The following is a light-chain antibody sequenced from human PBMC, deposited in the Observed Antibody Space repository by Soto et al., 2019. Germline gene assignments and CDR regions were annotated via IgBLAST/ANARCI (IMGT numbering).Light chain of an antibody. CDR2: GAS. J-gene: IGKJ1*01. CDR3: QQYNNWPAT. CDR1: QSVSSN. V-gene: IGKV3-15*01. Sequence: EIVMTQSAATLSVSPGERATLSCRASQSVSSNLAWYQQKPGQAPRLLIYGASTRATGIPARFSGSGSGTEFTLTISSLQSEDFAVYYCQQYNNWPATFGQGTKVDNK.